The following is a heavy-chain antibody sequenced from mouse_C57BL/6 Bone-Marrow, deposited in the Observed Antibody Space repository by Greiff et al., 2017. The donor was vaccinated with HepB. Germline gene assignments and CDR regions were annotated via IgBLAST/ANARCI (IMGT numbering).Heavy chain of an antibody. D-gene: IGHD1-1*01. CDR2: IYPGSGST. V-gene: IGHV1-55*01. J-gene: IGHJ2*01. Sequence: QVQLKQSGAELVKPGASVKMSCKASGYTFTSYWITSVKQRPGQGPEWIGDIYPGSGSTNYNEKFKSKATLTVDTSSSTAYMQLSSLTSEDSAVYYCARSRGITTVVDYWGQGTTLTVSS. CDR3: ARSRGITTVVDY. CDR1: GYTFTSYW.